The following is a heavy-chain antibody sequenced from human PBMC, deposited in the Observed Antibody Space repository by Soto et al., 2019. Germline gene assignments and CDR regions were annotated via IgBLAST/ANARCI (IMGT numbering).Heavy chain of an antibody. Sequence: ASVKVSCKASGYTFTSYGISWVRQAPGQGLEWMGWISAYNGNTNYAQKLQGRVTMTTDTSTSTAYMELRSLRSDDPAVYYCARSHGESDYYYYGMDVWGQGTAVTVSS. V-gene: IGHV1-18*01. CDR2: ISAYNGNT. D-gene: IGHD4-17*01. J-gene: IGHJ6*02. CDR3: ARSHGESDYYYYGMDV. CDR1: GYTFTSYG.